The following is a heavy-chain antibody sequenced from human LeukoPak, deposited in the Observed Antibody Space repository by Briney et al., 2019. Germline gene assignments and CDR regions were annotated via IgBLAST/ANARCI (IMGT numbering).Heavy chain of an antibody. CDR1: GYTFTTYY. Sequence: ASVKVSCKASGYTFTTYYMHWVRQAPGQGLEWMGIINPSGGTTNYAQKFQGRVTMTRDTSTTTVYMELSILRSEDTAVYYCARGRPGSGWSFDYWGQGTLVTVSS. CDR2: INPSGGTT. CDR3: ARGRPGSGWSFDY. D-gene: IGHD6-19*01. V-gene: IGHV1-46*01. J-gene: IGHJ4*02.